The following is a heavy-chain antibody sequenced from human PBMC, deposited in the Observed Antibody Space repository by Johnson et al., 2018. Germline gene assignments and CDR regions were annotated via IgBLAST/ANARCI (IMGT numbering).Heavy chain of an antibody. D-gene: IGHD4-23*01. CDR2: IWYDGSNK. Sequence: VQLVESGGGVVQPGRSLRLSCATSGFNFSTYGMHWVRQAPGKGLEWVAVIWYDGSNKYYGDSVKGRFTISRDNSKNTLYLQMNSLRPEDTAVYYCAGVDYGGNGIWGQGTMVTVSS. V-gene: IGHV3-33*01. J-gene: IGHJ3*02. CDR3: AGVDYGGNGI. CDR1: GFNFSTYG.